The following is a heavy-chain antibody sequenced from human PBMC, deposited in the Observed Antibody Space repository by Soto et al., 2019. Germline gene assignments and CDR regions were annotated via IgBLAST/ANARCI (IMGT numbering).Heavy chain of an antibody. V-gene: IGHV1-8*01. D-gene: IGHD6-6*01. CDR2: MNPNSGNT. CDR3: ARGLGPNLAARYYYYGMDV. Sequence: ASVKVSCKASGYTFTSYDINWVRQATGQGLEWMGWMNPNSGNTGYAQKFQGRVTMTRNTSISTAYMELSSLRSEDTAVYYCARGLGPNLAARYYYYGMDVWGQGTTVTVSS. J-gene: IGHJ6*02. CDR1: GYTFTSYD.